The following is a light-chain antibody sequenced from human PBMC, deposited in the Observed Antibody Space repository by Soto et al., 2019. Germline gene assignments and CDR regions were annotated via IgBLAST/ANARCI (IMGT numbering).Light chain of an antibody. J-gene: IGKJ1*01. CDR2: GAS. CDR3: QHYKNWPAT. V-gene: IGKV3-15*01. CDR1: QSVSSN. Sequence: EIVMTRSPTTLSVSPGERATLSCRASQSVSSNLAWYQQKPGQAPRLLIYGASTRATGIPARFSGSGSGTEFTLTISSLQSEDFAVYYCQHYKNWPATFCQGTKVDIK.